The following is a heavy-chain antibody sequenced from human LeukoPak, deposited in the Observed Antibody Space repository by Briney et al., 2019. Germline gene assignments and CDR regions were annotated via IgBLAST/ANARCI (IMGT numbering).Heavy chain of an antibody. CDR3: GRAFPPLRTSSAGDL. CDR1: GFTFSEYD. D-gene: IGHD3-16*01. Sequence: GGSLRLSCSASGFTFSEYDMNWFRQAPGKGLEWVSSISYLSSHIYYGDSVKGRFSISRDNAKNSLYLQMNTLGAEDTAVYYCGRAFPPLRTSSAGDLWGQGILVTVSS. CDR2: ISYLSSHI. V-gene: IGHV3-21*01. J-gene: IGHJ4*02.